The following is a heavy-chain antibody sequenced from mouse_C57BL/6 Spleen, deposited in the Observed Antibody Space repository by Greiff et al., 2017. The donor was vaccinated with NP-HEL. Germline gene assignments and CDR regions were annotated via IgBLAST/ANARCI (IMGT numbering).Heavy chain of an antibody. V-gene: IGHV5-17*01. CDR2: ISSGSSTI. Sequence: EVKLMESGGGLVKPGGSLKLSCAASGFTFSDYGMHWVRQAPEKGLEWVAYISSGSSTIYYADTVKGRFTIPRDNAKNTLFLQMTSLRSEDTAMYYCARGYYYGSSPLDYWGQGTTLTVSS. D-gene: IGHD1-1*01. CDR3: ARGYYYGSSPLDY. J-gene: IGHJ2*01. CDR1: GFTFSDYG.